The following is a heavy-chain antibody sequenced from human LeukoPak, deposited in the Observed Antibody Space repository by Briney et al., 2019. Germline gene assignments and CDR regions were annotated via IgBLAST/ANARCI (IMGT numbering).Heavy chain of an antibody. V-gene: IGHV4-30-2*01. CDR3: AREVEQQLIVGATNWFDP. J-gene: IGHJ5*02. CDR1: GGSISSGGYY. CDR2: IYHSGST. D-gene: IGHD1-26*01. Sequence: SETLSLTCTVSGGSISSGGYYWSWIRQPPGKGLEWIGYIYHSGSTYYNPSLKSRVTISVDRSKNQFSLKLSSVTAADTAVYYCAREVEQQLIVGATNWFDPWGQGTLVTVSS.